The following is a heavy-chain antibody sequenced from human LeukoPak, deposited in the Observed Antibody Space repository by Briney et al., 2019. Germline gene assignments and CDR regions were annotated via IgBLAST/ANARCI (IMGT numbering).Heavy chain of an antibody. Sequence: SQTLSLTCAISGDSVSSNSAAWNWIRQSPSRGLEWLVKTYYRSKWYNDYAVSVKSRITNNPNTSKNQFSLQLNSVTPEDTAVYYCARESYSSIYYNYYYYYYYMDVWGKGTTVTVSS. CDR3: ARESYSSIYYNYYYYYYYMDV. CDR2: TYYRSKWYN. CDR1: GDSVSSNSAA. D-gene: IGHD3-22*01. J-gene: IGHJ6*03. V-gene: IGHV6-1*01.